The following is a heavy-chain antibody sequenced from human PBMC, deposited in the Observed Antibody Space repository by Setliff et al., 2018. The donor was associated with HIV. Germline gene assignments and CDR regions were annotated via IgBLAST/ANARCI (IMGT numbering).Heavy chain of an antibody. CDR3: ARYFRDGSYNDY. CDR1: GVTLSSYS. V-gene: IGHV3-21*01. D-gene: IGHD3-10*01. CDR2: ISSNTNHI. Sequence: GGSLRLSCAASGVTLSSYSLNWVRQSPGKGLEWVSSISSNTNHIFYAGSVKGRFAISRDNAKNSLYLQMNSLRGEDTAVYYCARYFRDGSYNDYWGQGTLVTVSS. J-gene: IGHJ4*02.